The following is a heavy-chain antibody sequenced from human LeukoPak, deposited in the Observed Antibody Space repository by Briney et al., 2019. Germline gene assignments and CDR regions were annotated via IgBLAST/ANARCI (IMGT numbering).Heavy chain of an antibody. CDR3: ARDLFVTSQGLVTNYYYYMDV. D-gene: IGHD6-6*01. Sequence: ASAKVSCKASGYTFTSYYMHWVRQAPGQGLEWMGIINPSGGSTSYAQKFQGRVTMTRDMSTSTVYMELSSLRSEDTAVYYCARDLFVTSQGLVTNYYYYMDVWGKGTTVTVSS. CDR1: GYTFTSYY. CDR2: INPSGGST. J-gene: IGHJ6*03. V-gene: IGHV1-46*01.